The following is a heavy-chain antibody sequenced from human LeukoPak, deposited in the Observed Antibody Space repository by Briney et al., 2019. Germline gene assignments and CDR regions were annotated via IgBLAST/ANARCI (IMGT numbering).Heavy chain of an antibody. V-gene: IGHV4-39*07. CDR1: GGSISSSSYY. J-gene: IGHJ4*02. CDR3: ARGVYSSGPPVN. D-gene: IGHD6-25*01. Sequence: SETLSLTCTVSGGSISSSSYYWGWIRQPPGKGLEWIGSIYHSGSTYYNPSLKSRVTISIDTSKNQFSLKLSSVTAADTAVYYCARGVYSSGPPVNWGQGTLVTVSS. CDR2: IYHSGST.